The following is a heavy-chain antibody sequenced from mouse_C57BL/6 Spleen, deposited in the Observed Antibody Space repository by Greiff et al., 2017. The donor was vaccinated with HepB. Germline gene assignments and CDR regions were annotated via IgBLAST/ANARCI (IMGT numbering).Heavy chain of an antibody. CDR1: GYAFTNYL. V-gene: IGHV1-54*01. CDR2: INPGSGGT. Sequence: QVQLKQSGAELVRPGTSVKVSCKASGYAFTNYLIEWVKQRPGQGLEWIGVINPGSGGTNYNEKFKGKATLTADKSSSTAYMQLSSLTSEDSAVYFCARSGGYDSYFDYWGQGTTLTVSS. J-gene: IGHJ2*01. D-gene: IGHD2-4*01. CDR3: ARSGGYDSYFDY.